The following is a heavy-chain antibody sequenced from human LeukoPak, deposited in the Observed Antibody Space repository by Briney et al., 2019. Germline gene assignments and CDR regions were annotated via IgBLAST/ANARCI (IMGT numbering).Heavy chain of an antibody. Sequence: GGSLRLPCAASGFTFSSYVMSWVRQAPGKGLEWVSTISGSGGSTNYADFVKGRFTISRDNSKNTLYLQMNDLRAEDTAVYYCAKRAPLAVAVHYYYYGMDVWDQGITVTVSS. CDR1: GFTFSSYV. D-gene: IGHD6-19*01. J-gene: IGHJ6*02. V-gene: IGHV3-23*01. CDR3: AKRAPLAVAVHYYYYGMDV. CDR2: ISGSGGST.